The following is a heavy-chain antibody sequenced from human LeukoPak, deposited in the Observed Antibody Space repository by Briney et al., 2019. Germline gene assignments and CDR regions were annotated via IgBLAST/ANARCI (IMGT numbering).Heavy chain of an antibody. D-gene: IGHD2-2*03. CDR1: GYTFTSYA. CDR2: INAGNGNT. CDR3: ARDGSQIGYCSSTSCYYFDY. V-gene: IGHV1-3*01. Sequence: GASVKVSCKASGYTFTSYAMHWVRQAPGQRLEWMGWINAGNGNTKYSQKFQGRVTMTRDTSTSTVYMELSSLRSEDTAVYYCARDGSQIGYCSSTSCYYFDYWGQGTLVTVSS. J-gene: IGHJ4*02.